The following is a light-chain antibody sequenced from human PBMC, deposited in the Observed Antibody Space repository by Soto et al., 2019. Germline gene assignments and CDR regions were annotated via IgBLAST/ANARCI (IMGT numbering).Light chain of an antibody. CDR2: RDS. Sequence: SYELTQPLSVSVALGQTARITCGGNNIGSKNVHWYQQKPGQAPLLVIYRDSNRPSGIPERFSGSNSRNTATLIISRAQAGDESDYYCQVWDSSTVVFGGGTKLTVL. V-gene: IGLV3-9*01. J-gene: IGLJ2*01. CDR3: QVWDSSTVV. CDR1: NIGSKN.